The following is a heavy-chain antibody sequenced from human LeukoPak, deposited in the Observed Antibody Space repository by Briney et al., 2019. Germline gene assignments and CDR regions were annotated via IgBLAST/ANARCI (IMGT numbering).Heavy chain of an antibody. CDR3: ARRVRHHSYYYYGMDV. D-gene: IGHD4-23*01. CDR1: GGSISSSSYY. CDR2: IYYSGST. J-gene: IGHJ6*02. Sequence: TSENLSLNCTVSGGSISSSSYYWGWIRQPPGKGLERIGSIYYSGSTYYNPSLKSRVTISVDTSKNQFSLKLSSVTAADTAVYYCARRVRHHSYYYYGMDVWGQGTTVTVSS. V-gene: IGHV4-39*01.